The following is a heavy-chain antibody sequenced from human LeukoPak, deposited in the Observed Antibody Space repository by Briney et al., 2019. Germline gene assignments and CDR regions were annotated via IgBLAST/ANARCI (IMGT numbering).Heavy chain of an antibody. Sequence: SEPLSLPFPVYGGSFSGYYWSCFRQPPGKGLEWIGVINHSGSTNYKPSLKSRVTISVDTSNNQCSLKLSSVTAADTAVYYCARGRLLDGYNHPDYYYYYMDVWGKGTTVTVSS. V-gene: IGHV4-34*01. CDR3: ARGRLLDGYNHPDYYYYYMDV. CDR1: GGSFSGYY. J-gene: IGHJ6*03. CDR2: INHSGST. D-gene: IGHD5-24*01.